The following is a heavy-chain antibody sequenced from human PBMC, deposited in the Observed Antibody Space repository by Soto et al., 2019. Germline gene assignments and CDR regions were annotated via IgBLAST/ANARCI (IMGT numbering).Heavy chain of an antibody. CDR3: TTPNNYGEHY. Sequence: PVGSLRLSCAASVFTFSNAWMSCVRHAPGKGLEWVGRIKSKTDGGTTDYAAPVKGRFTISRDDSKNTLYLQMNSLKTEDTAVYYCTTPNNYGEHYWGQGTQVIVS. V-gene: IGHV3-15*01. J-gene: IGHJ4*02. CDR2: IKSKTDGGTT. D-gene: IGHD4-17*01. CDR1: VFTFSNAW.